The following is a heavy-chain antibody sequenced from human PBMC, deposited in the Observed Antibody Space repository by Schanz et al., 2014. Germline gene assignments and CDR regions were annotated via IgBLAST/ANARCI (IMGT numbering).Heavy chain of an antibody. V-gene: IGHV3-30*04. CDR3: TRDRGALINHNDALDL. J-gene: IGHJ3*01. Sequence: VQLVESGGGLVQPGRSLRLSCTASGFTFGDYAMSWVRQAPGQGLEKVAVTSTDGTKTYYAASVRGRFTISRDNSKNTVYLQMNSLRSEDTAVYYCTRDRGALINHNDALDLWGQGTMVSVSS. D-gene: IGHD3-16*01. CDR2: TSTDGTKT. CDR1: GFTFGDYA.